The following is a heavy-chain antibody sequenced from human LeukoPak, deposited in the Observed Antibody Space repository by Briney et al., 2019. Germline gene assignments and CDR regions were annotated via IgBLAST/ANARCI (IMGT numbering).Heavy chain of an antibody. CDR3: ARKQLAGFNY. CDR2: ISYDGSNK. J-gene: IGHJ4*02. D-gene: IGHD6-6*01. Sequence: GGSLRLSCAASGFTFSSYAMRRVRQAPGKGLEWVAVISYDGSNKYYADSVKGRFTISRDNSKNTLYLQMNSLRAEDTAVYYCARKQLAGFNYWGQGTLVTVSS. V-gene: IGHV3-30*01. CDR1: GFTFSSYA.